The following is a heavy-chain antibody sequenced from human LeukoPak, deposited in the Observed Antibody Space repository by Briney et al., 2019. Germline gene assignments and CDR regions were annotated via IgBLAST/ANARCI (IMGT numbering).Heavy chain of an antibody. D-gene: IGHD6-13*01. V-gene: IGHV3-21*01. CDR2: ISSSSSYI. J-gene: IGHJ4*02. Sequence: GGSLRLSCAASGFTFSSYSMNWVRQAPGKGLEWVSSISSSSSYIYYADSVKGRFTISRDNAKNSLYLQMNSLRAEDTAVYYCARDRGIAEGTVKGDWGQGTLVTVSS. CDR1: GFTFSSYS. CDR3: ARDRGIAEGTVKGD.